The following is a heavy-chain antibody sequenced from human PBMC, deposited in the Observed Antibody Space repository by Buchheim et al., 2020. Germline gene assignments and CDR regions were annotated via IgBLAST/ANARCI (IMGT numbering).Heavy chain of an antibody. CDR2: ISGSSKTI. Sequence: QVHLVESGGALVKPGGSLRLSCAASGFSFSDYYMSWIRQAPGKGLEWVSSISGSSKTIYYADSVKGRFTISRDNAKNSLYLQMNSLRAEDTAVYYCARDREYVHWYDPWGQGTL. CDR3: ARDREYVHWYDP. J-gene: IGHJ5*02. CDR1: GFSFSDYY. V-gene: IGHV3-11*01. D-gene: IGHD6-6*01.